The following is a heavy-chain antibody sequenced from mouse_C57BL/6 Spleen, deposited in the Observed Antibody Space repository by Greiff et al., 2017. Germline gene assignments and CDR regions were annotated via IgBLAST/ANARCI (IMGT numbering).Heavy chain of an antibody. CDR3: ARLRGGGYGNYFDY. Sequence: VQLQQPGAELVRPGSSVKLSCKASGYTFTSYWMDWVKQRPGQGLEWIGNIYPSDSETHYNQKFKDKATLTVDKSSSTAYMQLSSLTSEDSAVYYCARLRGGGYGNYFDYWGQGTTLTVSS. CDR2: IYPSDSET. J-gene: IGHJ2*01. D-gene: IGHD2-1*01. V-gene: IGHV1-61*01. CDR1: GYTFTSYW.